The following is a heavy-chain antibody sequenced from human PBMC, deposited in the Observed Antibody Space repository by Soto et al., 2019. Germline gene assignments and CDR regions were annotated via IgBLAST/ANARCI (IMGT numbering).Heavy chain of an antibody. CDR2: IYYSGST. CDR1: GGSISSSSYY. CDR3: ARRAGGFHLDWLLAGHNWFDP. V-gene: IGHV4-39*01. J-gene: IGHJ5*02. Sequence: QLQLQESGPGLVKPSETLSLTCTVSGGSISSSSYYWGWIRQPPGKGLEWIGSIYYSGSTYYDPSIQSRVTISVDTSKNQFSLKLSSVTAADTAVYYCARRAGGFHLDWLLAGHNWFDPWGQGTLVTVSS. D-gene: IGHD3-9*01.